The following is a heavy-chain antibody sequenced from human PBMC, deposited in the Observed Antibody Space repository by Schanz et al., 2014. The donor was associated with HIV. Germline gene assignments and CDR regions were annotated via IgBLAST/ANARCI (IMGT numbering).Heavy chain of an antibody. CDR2: AHHSGST. CDR1: GDSISNTTHY. CDR3: ARHQRGSYLEALDY. J-gene: IGHJ4*02. V-gene: IGHV4-39*01. D-gene: IGHD3-10*01. Sequence: QLQLQESGPGLVKPSVTLSLTCSVSGDSISNTTHYWGWIRQPPGKGLEWIGSAHHSGSTYYTPSRKGGVTLPEDPSKTQVSLKRSSVTAADTAVFYCARHQRGSYLEALDYWGQGTLVTVSS.